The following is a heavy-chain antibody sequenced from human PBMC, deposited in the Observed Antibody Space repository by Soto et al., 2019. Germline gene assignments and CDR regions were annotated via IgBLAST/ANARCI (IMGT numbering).Heavy chain of an antibody. J-gene: IGHJ4*02. CDR1: GFPFGDFG. CDR3: AKDRRYSYGPLGYFDY. D-gene: IGHD5-18*01. Sequence: GSLRLSCAASGFPFGDFGMHWLRQAPGKGLEWVAVISYDGSNKYYADSVKGRFTISRDNSKNTLYLQMNSLRAEDTAVYYCAKDRRYSYGPLGYFDYWGQGTLVTVSS. V-gene: IGHV3-30*18. CDR2: ISYDGSNK.